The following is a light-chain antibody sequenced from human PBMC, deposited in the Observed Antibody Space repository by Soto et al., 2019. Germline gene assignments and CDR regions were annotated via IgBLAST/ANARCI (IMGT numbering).Light chain of an antibody. CDR1: QSVSSK. V-gene: IGKV3-20*01. CDR3: QRYGS. Sequence: EMVMTQSPATLSVSPGERATLSCRASQSVSSKLAWYQQRPGQAPRLLIYGASSRATGIPDRFSGSGSGTDFTLTISRLEPEDFAVYYCQRYGSFGQGTKVDIK. CDR2: GAS. J-gene: IGKJ1*01.